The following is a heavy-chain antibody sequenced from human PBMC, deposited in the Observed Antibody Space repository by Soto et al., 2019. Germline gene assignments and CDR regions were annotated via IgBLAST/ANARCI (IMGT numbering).Heavy chain of an antibody. V-gene: IGHV1-8*01. D-gene: IGHD1-1*01. CDR3: ALTTGY. CDR1: GYTFTDYD. J-gene: IGHJ4*02. CDR2: VSPGNGNA. Sequence: QVQVVQSRAEVKKPGASVKVSCKTSGYTFTDYDINWVRQATGQGLEWMGWVSPGNGNADYAPQFQGRVTMTSDTSISTVYMELSSLTSEDTAVYFCALTTGYWGQGTTVTVSS.